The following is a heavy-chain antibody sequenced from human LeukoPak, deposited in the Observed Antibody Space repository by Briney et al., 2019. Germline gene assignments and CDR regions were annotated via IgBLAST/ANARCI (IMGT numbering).Heavy chain of an antibody. CDR1: GFRFDDYA. CDR3: AKDARPAATYPYYFDY. J-gene: IGHJ4*02. D-gene: IGHD2-2*01. V-gene: IGHV3-9*01. CDR2: ISWNSGSI. Sequence: GGSLSLSCAASGFRFDDYAMHWVRQAPGKGLEWVSGISWNSGSIGYADSVKGRFTISRDNAKNSLYLQMNSLRAEDTALYYCAKDARPAATYPYYFDYWGQGTLVTVSS.